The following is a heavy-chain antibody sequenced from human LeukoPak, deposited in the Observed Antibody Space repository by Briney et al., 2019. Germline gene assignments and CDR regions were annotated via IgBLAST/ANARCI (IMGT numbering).Heavy chain of an antibody. J-gene: IGHJ6*03. CDR1: GGTFSSYA. CDR3: ARSGYCSGGSCTDYYYMDV. Sequence: SVKVSCKASGGTFSSYAISWVRQAPGQGLEWMGGIIPIFGTANYAQKFQGRVMITTDESTSTAYMELSSLRSEDTAVYYCARSGYCSGGSCTDYYYMDVWGKGTTVTVSS. V-gene: IGHV1-69*05. CDR2: IIPIFGTA. D-gene: IGHD2-15*01.